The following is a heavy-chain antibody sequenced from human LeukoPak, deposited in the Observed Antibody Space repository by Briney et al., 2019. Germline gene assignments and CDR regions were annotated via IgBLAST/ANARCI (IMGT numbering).Heavy chain of an antibody. CDR2: INSDGSST. CDR3: ARVPYRGYYFDY. D-gene: IGHD1-26*01. CDR1: GFTFSSYW. V-gene: IGHV3-74*01. Sequence: GGSLRLSCAASGFTFSSYWMHWVRQAPGKGLVWVSRINSDGSSTSYADSVKGRFTISRDNAKSTLYLQMNSLRAEDTAVYYCARVPYRGYYFDYWGQGTLVTVSS. J-gene: IGHJ4*02.